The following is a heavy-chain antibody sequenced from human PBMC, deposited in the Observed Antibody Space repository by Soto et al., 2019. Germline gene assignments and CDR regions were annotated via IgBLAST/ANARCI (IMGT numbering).Heavy chain of an antibody. Sequence: QITLKESGPTLVKPTQTLTLTCTFSGFSLTTDRVGVGWIRQPPGEALEWLAVIYWDDSKTYRPSLESRLTRTKDTSKNHVALTMTNIDSLDTATYYCAHAYGGRSLYWGQGTRVTVSS. V-gene: IGHV2-5*02. J-gene: IGHJ4*02. CDR2: IYWDDSK. D-gene: IGHD1-26*01. CDR1: GFSLTTDRVG. CDR3: AHAYGGRSLY.